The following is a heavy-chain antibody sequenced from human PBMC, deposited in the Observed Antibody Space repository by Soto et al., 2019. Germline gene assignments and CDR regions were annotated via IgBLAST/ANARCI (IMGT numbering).Heavy chain of an antibody. J-gene: IGHJ6*02. D-gene: IGHD3-10*01. CDR1: GGSFSGYY. Sequence: SETLSLTCAVYGGSFSGYYWSWIRQPPGKGLEWIGEINHSGSTNYNPSLKSRVTISVDTSKNQFSLKLSSVTAADTAVYYCGRFRLLWFGGTHYYGMDVWGQGTTVTVSS. CDR3: GRFRLLWFGGTHYYGMDV. CDR2: INHSGST. V-gene: IGHV4-34*01.